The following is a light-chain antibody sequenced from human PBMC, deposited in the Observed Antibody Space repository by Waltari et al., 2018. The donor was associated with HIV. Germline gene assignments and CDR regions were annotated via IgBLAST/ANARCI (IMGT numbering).Light chain of an antibody. CDR3: AAWDDSLNVWV. Sequence: QSVLTQPPSASGTPGQMVTISCSGGSSYIGRKTVDWYQQVPGMAATPLIYSNDQRPSGIPDRFSGSRSGTAASLAGSGLQAEDEAYSYWAAWDDSLNVWVFGGGTKLTVL. CDR1: SSYIGRKT. CDR2: SND. V-gene: IGLV1-44*01. J-gene: IGLJ3*02.